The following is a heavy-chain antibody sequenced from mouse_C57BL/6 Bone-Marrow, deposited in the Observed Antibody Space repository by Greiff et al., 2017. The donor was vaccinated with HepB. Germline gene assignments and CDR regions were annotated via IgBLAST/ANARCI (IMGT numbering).Heavy chain of an antibody. CDR1: GYTFTEYT. D-gene: IGHD1-1*01. CDR3: ARHHPITTPVATEWYFDV. Sequence: QVQLQQSGAELVKPGASVKLSCKASGYTFTEYTIHWVKQRSGQGLEWIGWFYPGSGSIKYNEKFKDKATLTADKSSSTVYMELSRLTSEDSAVYFCARHHPITTPVATEWYFDVWGTGTTVTVSS. J-gene: IGHJ1*03. V-gene: IGHV1-62-2*01. CDR2: FYPGSGSI.